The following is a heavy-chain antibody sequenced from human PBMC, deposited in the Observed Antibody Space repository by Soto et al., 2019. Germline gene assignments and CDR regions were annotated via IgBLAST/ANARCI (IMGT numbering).Heavy chain of an antibody. J-gene: IGHJ4*02. V-gene: IGHV3-23*01. Sequence: EVQLLESGGGLVQPGGSLRLSCAASGFTFSSYAMSWVRQAPGKGLKWISSISGSGTSTYYADSVKGRFTISRDNSKNTMYLQMNSLRAEDTALYFRAKENTPDYGDYVDYWGQGTLVTVSS. CDR3: AKENTPDYGDYVDY. CDR2: ISGSGTST. CDR1: GFTFSSYA. D-gene: IGHD4-17*01.